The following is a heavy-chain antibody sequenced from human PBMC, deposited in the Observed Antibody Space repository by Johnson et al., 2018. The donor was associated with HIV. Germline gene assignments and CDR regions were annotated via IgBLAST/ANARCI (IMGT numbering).Heavy chain of an antibody. D-gene: IGHD3-22*01. Sequence: VQLVESGGGLIQPGGSLRLSCAASGFTVSSNYMSWVRQAPGKGLEWVSVIYSGGSTYYADSVKSRFTISRDSSKNTLYLQKNSLRVEDTAVYYCARGSRYTYDNDDAYLLHAFDFWGQGTMVTVSS. CDR2: IYSGGST. V-gene: IGHV3-66*03. CDR1: GFTVSSNY. CDR3: ARGSRYTYDNDDAYLLHAFDF. J-gene: IGHJ3*01.